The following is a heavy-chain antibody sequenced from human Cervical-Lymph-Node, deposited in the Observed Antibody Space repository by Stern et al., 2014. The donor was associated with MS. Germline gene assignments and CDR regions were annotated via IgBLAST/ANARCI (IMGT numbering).Heavy chain of an antibody. CDR2: INPNSGGT. V-gene: IGHV1-2*04. Sequence: QVQLVESGAEVKKPGASVKVSCKASGYTFTGYYMHWVRQAPGQGLEWMGGINPNSGGTNYAQKFQGWVTMTRDTSISTAYMELSRLRSDDTAVYYCARGGRSSGWSPPDAFDIWGQGTMVTVSS. J-gene: IGHJ3*02. CDR1: GYTFTGYY. CDR3: ARGGRSSGWSPPDAFDI. D-gene: IGHD6-19*01.